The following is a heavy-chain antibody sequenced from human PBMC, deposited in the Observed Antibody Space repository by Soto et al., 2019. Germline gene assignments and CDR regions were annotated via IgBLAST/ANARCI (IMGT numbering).Heavy chain of an antibody. V-gene: IGHV3-7*01. CDR2: IKQDGSEK. D-gene: IGHD3-10*01. CDR3: ARGVVLVKFNDLSYGSGSTYFDY. J-gene: IGHJ4*02. Sequence: HPGGSLRLSCAASGFTFSSYWMSWVRQAPGKGLEWVANIKQDGSEKCYVDSVKGRFTISRDNAKNSLYLQMNSLRAEDTAVYYCARGVVLVKFNDLSYGSGSTYFDYWGQGTLVTVSS. CDR1: GFTFSSYW.